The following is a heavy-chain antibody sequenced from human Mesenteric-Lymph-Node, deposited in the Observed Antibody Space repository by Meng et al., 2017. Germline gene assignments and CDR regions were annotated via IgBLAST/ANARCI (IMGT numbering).Heavy chain of an antibody. Sequence: SETLSLTCTVSGGSIGSFYWTWIRQPAGKGAEWIGRIYSSGTPMYNPSLRRRVTMSVDTSKNQFSLNLRSVTAADTAVYFCARGRTDSSVPHSHSGFDSWGQGTLVTVSS. J-gene: IGHJ4*02. CDR1: GGSIGSFY. CDR3: ARGRTDSSVPHSHSGFDS. D-gene: IGHD3-22*01. V-gene: IGHV4-4*07. CDR2: IYSSGTP.